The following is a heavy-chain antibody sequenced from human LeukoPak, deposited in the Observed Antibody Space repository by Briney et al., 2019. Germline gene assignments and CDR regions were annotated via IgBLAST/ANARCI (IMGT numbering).Heavy chain of an antibody. CDR1: GLTFSSDG. CDR3: ARAPSEIGGYYPEYFRP. CDR2: MKSDGNT. Sequence: VGSLRLSCAASGLTFSSDGMHWVRQAPGKGRVWVSGMKSDGNTRYADSVKGRFNISIDNAKNTVSLQMTSLRAEDTGVYYCARAPSEIGGYYPEYFRPWGQGTLVTVSP. V-gene: IGHV3-74*01. J-gene: IGHJ1*01. D-gene: IGHD3-22*01.